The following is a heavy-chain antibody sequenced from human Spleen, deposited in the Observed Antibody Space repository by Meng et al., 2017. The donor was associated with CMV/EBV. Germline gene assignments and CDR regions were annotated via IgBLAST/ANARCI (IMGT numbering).Heavy chain of an antibody. CDR2: INPNSGGT. Sequence: ASVKVSCKASGYTFTGYYIDWVRQAPGQGLEWMGWINPNSGGTNYAQKFQGRVTMTRDTSISTAYMELSRPRSDDTAVYYCARGESELPGSGTNWGQGTLVTVSS. J-gene: IGHJ4*02. D-gene: IGHD3-10*01. V-gene: IGHV1-2*02. CDR1: GYTFTGYY. CDR3: ARGESELPGSGTN.